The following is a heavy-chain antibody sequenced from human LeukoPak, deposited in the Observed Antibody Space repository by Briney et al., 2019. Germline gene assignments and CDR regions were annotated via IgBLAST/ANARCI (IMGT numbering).Heavy chain of an antibody. J-gene: IGHJ5*02. V-gene: IGHV4-59*01. CDR1: GGSINSYY. D-gene: IGHD4-17*01. CDR2: IYYSGST. Sequence: SETLSLTCTVSGGSINSYYWSWIRQPPGKGLEWIGYIYYSGSTNYNPSLKSRVTISVDTSKNQFSLKLSSVTAADTAVYYCARDLGATVTTRWYNWFDPWGQGTLVTVSS. CDR3: ARDLGATVTTRWYNWFDP.